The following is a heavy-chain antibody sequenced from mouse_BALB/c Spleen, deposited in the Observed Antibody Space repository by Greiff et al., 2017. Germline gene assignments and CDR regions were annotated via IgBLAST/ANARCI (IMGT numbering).Heavy chain of an antibody. J-gene: IGHJ4*01. D-gene: IGHD1-1*01. V-gene: IGHV5-6-4*01. CDR2: ISSGGSYT. Sequence: EVKLVESGGGLVKPGGSLKLSCAASGFTFSSYTMSWVRQTPEKRLEWVATISSGGSYTYYPDSVKGRFTISRDNAKNTLYLQMSSLKSEDTAMYYCTREGLRGAMDYWGQGTSVTVSS. CDR3: TREGLRGAMDY. CDR1: GFTFSSYT.